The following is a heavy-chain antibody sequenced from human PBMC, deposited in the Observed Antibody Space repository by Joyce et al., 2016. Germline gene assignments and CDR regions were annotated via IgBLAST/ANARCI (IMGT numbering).Heavy chain of an antibody. D-gene: IGHD3-10*01. CDR1: GASVSSGGYS. CDR2: IYNNEST. J-gene: IGHJ4*02. Sequence: QLQLQESGSGLVKPSQTLSLTCAVSGASVSSGGYSWSWIRQPPGKGLEWIGYIYNNESTYYTPSLKSRVTISVDRSKNQCSLKLASVTAADTAVYYCASGFNFKGRSFFDYWGQGALVTVSS. V-gene: IGHV4-30-2*01. CDR3: ASGFNFKGRSFFDY.